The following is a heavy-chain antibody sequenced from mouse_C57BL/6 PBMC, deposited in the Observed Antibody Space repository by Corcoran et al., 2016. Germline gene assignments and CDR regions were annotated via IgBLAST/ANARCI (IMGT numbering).Heavy chain of an antibody. CDR3: ARWGYDYLYFDV. D-gene: IGHD2-4*01. CDR2: INTYSGVP. V-gene: IGHV9-3*01. Sequence: QIQLVQSGPELKKPGETVKISCKASGYTFTTYGMSWVKQAPGKGLKWMGWINTYSGVPTYADDFKGRFAFSLETSASTAYLQINNLKNEDTATYFCARWGYDYLYFDVWGTGTTVTVSS. CDR1: GYTFTTYG. J-gene: IGHJ1*03.